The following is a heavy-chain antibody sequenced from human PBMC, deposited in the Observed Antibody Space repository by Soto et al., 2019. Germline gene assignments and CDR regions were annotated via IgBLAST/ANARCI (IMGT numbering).Heavy chain of an antibody. CDR3: ARDCFAWLHADYYGSGSSYGMDV. Sequence: SETLSLTCAVYGGSFSGYYWSWIRQPPGKGLEWIGEINHSGSTNYNPSLKSRVTISVDTSKNQFSLKLSSVTAADTAVYYCARDCFAWLHADYYGSGSSYGMDVWGQGTTVTVSS. V-gene: IGHV4-34*01. D-gene: IGHD3-10*01. CDR1: GGSFSGYY. CDR2: INHSGST. J-gene: IGHJ6*02.